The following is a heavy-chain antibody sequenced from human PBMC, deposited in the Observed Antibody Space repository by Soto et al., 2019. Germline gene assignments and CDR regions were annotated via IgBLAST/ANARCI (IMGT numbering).Heavy chain of an antibody. D-gene: IGHD1-26*01. CDR1: GGSISSNNW. CDR2: IFHSGST. V-gene: IGHV4-4*02. CDR3: ARVYSGSYSDS. Sequence: QVQLQESGPGLVKPSGTLSLICAVPGGSISSNNWWSWIRQPPGKGLEWIGEIFHSGSTHYSPSLKSRVTISVDKSKKYFSLNLTSVTAADTAVYYCARVYSGSYSDSWGQGTLVTVSS. J-gene: IGHJ4*02.